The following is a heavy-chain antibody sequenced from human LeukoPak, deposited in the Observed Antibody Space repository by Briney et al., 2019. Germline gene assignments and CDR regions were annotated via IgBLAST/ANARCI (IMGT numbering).Heavy chain of an antibody. V-gene: IGHV1-3*01. CDR2: INAGNGNT. D-gene: IGHD3-22*01. CDR3: ARSDSSGYYYKYYGMDV. Sequence: ASVKVSCKASGYTFTSYAMHWVRQAPGQRLEWMGWINAGNGNTKYSQKFQGRVTITRDTSASTAYMELSSLRSEDTAVYYCARSDSSGYYYKYYGMDVWGQGTTDTVSS. J-gene: IGHJ6*02. CDR1: GYTFTSYA.